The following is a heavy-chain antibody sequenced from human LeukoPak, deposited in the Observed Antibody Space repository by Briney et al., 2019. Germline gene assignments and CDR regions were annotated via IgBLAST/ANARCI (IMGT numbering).Heavy chain of an antibody. J-gene: IGHJ4*02. V-gene: IGHV5-51*01. CDR3: AGQTMLRLAPPDY. CDR1: GYLFTSYW. Sequence: GEAPEIYCQGSGYLFTSYWIGRVRQLPGEGLEWMGIFYPGDSDIRYSPPFQGQVTISANKSISTAYLQWSSLKASDSAMYYCAGQTMLRLAPPDYWGRGTLVTVSS. CDR2: FYPGDSDI. D-gene: IGHD3-10*01.